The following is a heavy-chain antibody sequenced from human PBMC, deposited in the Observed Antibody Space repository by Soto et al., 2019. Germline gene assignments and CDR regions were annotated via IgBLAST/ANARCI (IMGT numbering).Heavy chain of an antibody. D-gene: IGHD2-15*01. CDR3: ARPQVTHYCSGDTCYPFFNWFDP. Sequence: SETLSLTCAVYGGSFSGYYWSWIRQPPGKGLEWMGEINYSGTTHYNPSLKSRVTIAVDTSKNQFSLKLSSVTAADTAIYYCARPQVTHYCSGDTCYPFFNWFDPWGQGTLVTVSS. CDR2: INYSGTT. V-gene: IGHV4-34*01. CDR1: GGSFSGYY. J-gene: IGHJ5*02.